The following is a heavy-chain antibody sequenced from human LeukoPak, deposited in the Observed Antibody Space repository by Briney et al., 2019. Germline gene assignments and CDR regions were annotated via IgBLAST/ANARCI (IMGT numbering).Heavy chain of an antibody. V-gene: IGHV3-48*03. Sequence: GGSLRLSCAASGFTFSSYEMNWVRQAPGKGLEWVSYISSSGSTIYYADSVKGRFTISRDSAKNSLYLQMNSLRAEDTAVYYCARGDYELDYWGQGTLVTVSS. CDR3: ARGDYELDY. CDR1: GFTFSSYE. D-gene: IGHD3-16*01. CDR2: ISSSGSTI. J-gene: IGHJ4*02.